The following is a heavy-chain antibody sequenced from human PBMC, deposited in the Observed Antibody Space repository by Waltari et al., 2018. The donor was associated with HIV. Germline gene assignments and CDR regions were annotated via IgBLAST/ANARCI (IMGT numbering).Heavy chain of an antibody. V-gene: IGHV3-48*01. J-gene: IGHJ4*02. CDR3: ARDSGSGWSQGGFDY. CDR1: GCTFSSYG. D-gene: IGHD6-19*01. CDR2: ISSSSSTI. Sequence: EVQLVESGGGLVQPGGSLRRSCAASGCTFSSYGMHWVRQAPGKGLEWVSYISSSSSTIYYADSVKGRFTISRDNAKNSLYLQMNSLRAEDTAVYYCARDSGSGWSQGGFDYWGQGTLVTVSS.